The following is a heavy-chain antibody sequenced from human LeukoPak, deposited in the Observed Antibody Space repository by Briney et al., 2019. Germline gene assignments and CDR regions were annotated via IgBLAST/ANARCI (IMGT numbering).Heavy chain of an antibody. CDR2: ISGSGGST. J-gene: IGHJ3*02. CDR3: AKAYSGNYYAFDI. V-gene: IGHV3-23*01. D-gene: IGHD1-26*01. Sequence: QAGGSLRLSCAASGFTFSSYAMSWVRQAPGKGLEWVSAISGSGGSTYYADSVKGRFTISRDNSKNTLYLQMNSLRAEDTAVYYCAKAYSGNYYAFDIWGQGTMVTVSS. CDR1: GFTFSSYA.